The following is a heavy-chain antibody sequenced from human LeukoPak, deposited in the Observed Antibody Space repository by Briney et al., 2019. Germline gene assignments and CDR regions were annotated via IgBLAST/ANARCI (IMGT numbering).Heavy chain of an antibody. Sequence: SQTLSLTCTVSGDSISSGDYYWSWIRQPAGKGLEWIGRISSSGSTNYNPSLKSRVTISVDTSKNQFSLKLSSVTAADTAVYYCARHGYSSGIRSAFDIWGQGTMVTVSS. CDR3: ARHGYSSGIRSAFDI. J-gene: IGHJ3*02. V-gene: IGHV4-61*02. D-gene: IGHD6-19*01. CDR2: ISSSGST. CDR1: GDSISSGDYY.